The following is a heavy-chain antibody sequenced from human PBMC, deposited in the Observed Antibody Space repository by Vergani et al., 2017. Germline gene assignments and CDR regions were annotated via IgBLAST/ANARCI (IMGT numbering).Heavy chain of an antibody. J-gene: IGHJ4*02. CDR1: GFTWGNYE. V-gene: IGHV3-30*02. Sequence: QVQLVESGGGVVQRGGSLGLSGETSGFTWGNYELQGIRQGQGKGLEFVAFIQFDGSNQYYADSVKGRFTLSRDFSKNTLYLQMNSLRTDDTATYYCAKHFRGWGIDYWGQGTQVIVSS. D-gene: IGHD3-16*01. CDR3: AKHFRGWGIDY. CDR2: IQFDGSNQ.